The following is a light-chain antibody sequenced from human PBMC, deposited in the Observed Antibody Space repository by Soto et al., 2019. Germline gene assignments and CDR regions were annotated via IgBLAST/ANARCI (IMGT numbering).Light chain of an antibody. CDR1: QSVSSSY. CDR3: QQYGSSQT. Sequence: EIVLTQSPGTLSLSPGERATLSCRASQSVSSSYLAWYQQKPGQAPRLLIYGASSRATGIPDRLSGSGSGTDFTLTISRLEPEAFAVYYCQQYGSSQTFGQGTKVDIK. J-gene: IGKJ1*01. CDR2: GAS. V-gene: IGKV3-20*01.